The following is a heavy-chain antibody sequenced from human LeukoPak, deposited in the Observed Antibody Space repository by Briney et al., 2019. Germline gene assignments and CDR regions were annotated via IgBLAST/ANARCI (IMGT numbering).Heavy chain of an antibody. CDR1: GFTVSSNY. D-gene: IGHD3-10*01. J-gene: IGHJ4*02. CDR2: LYTGGTT. CDR3: ARDSVRGVTSFDY. V-gene: IGHV3-66*01. Sequence: TGGFLRLSCAASGFTVSSNYMSWVRQAPGKGLEWVSVLYTGGTTYYADSVKGRFTISRDNSKNTVYLDMNSLRAEDTAVYYCARDSVRGVTSFDYWGQGTLVTVSS.